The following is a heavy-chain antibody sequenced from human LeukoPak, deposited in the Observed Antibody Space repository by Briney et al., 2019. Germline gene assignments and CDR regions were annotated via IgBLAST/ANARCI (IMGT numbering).Heavy chain of an antibody. CDR1: GFTFSSYG. CDR3: AKGPWFDP. J-gene: IGHJ5*02. Sequence: GGSLRLSCAASGFTFSSYGMHWVRQAPGKGLEWVAVISYDGSNKYYADSVKGRFTISRDNSKNTLYLQMNSLRAKDTAVYYCAKGPWFDPWGQGTLVTVSS. CDR2: ISYDGSNK. V-gene: IGHV3-30*18.